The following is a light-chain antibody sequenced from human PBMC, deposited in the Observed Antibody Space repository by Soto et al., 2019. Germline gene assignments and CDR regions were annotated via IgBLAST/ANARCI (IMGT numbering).Light chain of an antibody. Sequence: EIVLTQSPGTLSLSPVERATLSCRASQSVSSSYLAWYQQKPGQSPRLLIYGASARATGIPDRFSGGGSGAEYTLTISSLQSEDFAVYYCQQYDKWPRTFGQGTKVDIK. CDR3: QQYDKWPRT. V-gene: IGKV3-20*01. CDR2: GAS. CDR1: QSVSSSY. J-gene: IGKJ1*01.